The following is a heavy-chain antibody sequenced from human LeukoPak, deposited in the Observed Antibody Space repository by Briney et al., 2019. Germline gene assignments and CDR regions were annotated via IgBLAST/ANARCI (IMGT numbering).Heavy chain of an antibody. CDR3: AKEGDYYDSSGYYFDC. V-gene: IGHV3-23*01. Sequence: GGSLRLSCAASGFTFSSYAMSWVRQAPEKGLEWVSAISGSGGSTYYADSVKGRFTISRDNSKNTLYLQMNSLRAEDTAVYYCAKEGDYYDSSGYYFDCWGQGTLVTVSS. D-gene: IGHD3-22*01. CDR1: GFTFSSYA. CDR2: ISGSGGST. J-gene: IGHJ4*02.